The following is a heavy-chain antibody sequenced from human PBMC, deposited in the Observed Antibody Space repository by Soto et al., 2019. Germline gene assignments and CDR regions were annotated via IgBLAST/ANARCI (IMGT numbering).Heavy chain of an antibody. CDR2: ISGSGGT. Sequence: GGSLRLSCAASGFTFSSYAMSWVRQAPGKGLEWVSAISGSGGTYYADSGKGRFTISRDNSKNTLYLQMNSLRAEDTAVYYCAKAAGYGSGWYYFDYWGQGTLVTVSS. D-gene: IGHD6-19*01. CDR1: GFTFSSYA. CDR3: AKAAGYGSGWYYFDY. V-gene: IGHV3-23*01. J-gene: IGHJ4*02.